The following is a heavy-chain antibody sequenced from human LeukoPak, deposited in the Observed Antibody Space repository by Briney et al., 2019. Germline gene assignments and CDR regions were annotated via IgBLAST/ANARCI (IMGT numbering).Heavy chain of an antibody. CDR1: GFTFGDYA. V-gene: IGHV3-49*04. Sequence: GGSLRLSCTASGFTFGDYAMTWVRQAPGKGLEWVGFIRSKAYGGTTEFAASVKGRFIISRDDSKSIAYLQMNRLKSEDTAVYYCTAYDPSDYYGMDVWGQGTTVTVS. CDR3: TAYDPSDYYGMDV. CDR2: IRSKAYGGTT. D-gene: IGHD5-12*01. J-gene: IGHJ6*02.